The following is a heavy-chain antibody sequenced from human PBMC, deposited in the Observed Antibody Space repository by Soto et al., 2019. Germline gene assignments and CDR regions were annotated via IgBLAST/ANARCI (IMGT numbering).Heavy chain of an antibody. Sequence: EASVKVSCKASGYTFTGYYMHWVRQAPGQGLEWMGWINPNSGGTNYAQKFQGWVTMTRDTSISTAYMELSRLRSDDTAVYYCVRVRIAAAVTDAFDIWGQGTMVTVSS. V-gene: IGHV1-2*04. J-gene: IGHJ3*02. CDR3: VRVRIAAAVTDAFDI. D-gene: IGHD6-13*01. CDR2: INPNSGGT. CDR1: GYTFTGYY.